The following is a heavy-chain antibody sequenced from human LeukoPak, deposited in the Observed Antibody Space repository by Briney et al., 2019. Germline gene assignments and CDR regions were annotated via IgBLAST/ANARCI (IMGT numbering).Heavy chain of an antibody. CDR3: ARGKRESGCDIYHFDY. CDR2: IILIFGSA. J-gene: IGHJ4*02. Sequence: VASVKVSCKASGGTFISYAISWVRQAPGQGLEWMGRIILIFGSASYARKFQDRVTIITDESTSTVPMELSSLRSEDTAVYYCARGKRESGCDIYHFDYWGQGTLVTVSS. CDR1: GGTFISYA. V-gene: IGHV1-69*05. D-gene: IGHD5-12*01.